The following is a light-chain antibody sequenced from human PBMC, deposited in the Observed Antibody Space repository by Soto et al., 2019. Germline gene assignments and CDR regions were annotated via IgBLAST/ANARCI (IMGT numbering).Light chain of an antibody. Sequence: IVMTQSPATLSVSPGERATLSCRASQSVSSNLAWYQQKPGQAPRLLIYGASTRATGIPARFSGSGSGTEFTLTISSLQSEDFGVYSCQQYNNWPLTFGGGTQVEIK. V-gene: IGKV3-15*01. CDR1: QSVSSN. CDR2: GAS. CDR3: QQYNNWPLT. J-gene: IGKJ4*01.